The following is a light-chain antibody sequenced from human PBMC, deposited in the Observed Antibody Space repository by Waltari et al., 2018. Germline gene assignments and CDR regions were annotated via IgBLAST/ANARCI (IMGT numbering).Light chain of an antibody. CDR3: QQYGSSPVT. Sequence: EIVLTQSPGTLSLSPGERATLSCRASQSVSSNYLAWYQQKRGQAPRLLIHGASSRATGIPDRFSGCGSGTDFTLSISRLDPEDFAVYYCQQYGSSPVTFGQGTKVEVK. V-gene: IGKV3-20*01. CDR1: QSVSSNY. CDR2: GAS. J-gene: IGKJ1*01.